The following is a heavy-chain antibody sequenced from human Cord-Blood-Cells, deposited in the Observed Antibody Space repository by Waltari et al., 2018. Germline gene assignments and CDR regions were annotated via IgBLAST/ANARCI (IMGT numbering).Heavy chain of an antibody. J-gene: IGHJ5*02. CDR1: GGTFSCYA. D-gene: IGHD3-10*01. CDR2: IIPIFGTA. CDR3: ARDFARGESWFDP. V-gene: IGHV1-69*06. Sequence: QVQLVQSGAEVKKPGSSVKVSCKTSGGTFSCYAIRWVRQAPGQGLEWMGGIIPIFGTANYEQKFQGRVTITADKSTRTAYMELSSLRSEDTAVYYGARDFARGESWFDPWGQGTLVTVSS.